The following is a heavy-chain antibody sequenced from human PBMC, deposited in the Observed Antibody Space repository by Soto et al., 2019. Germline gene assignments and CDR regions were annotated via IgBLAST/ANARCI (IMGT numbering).Heavy chain of an antibody. J-gene: IGHJ2*01. CDR2: ISGAGGST. CDR3: AKGRPQFDL. Sequence: EVQRLEYGGGLVQPGGSLRLSCAASQFTFSYYAMGWVRQAPGKGLEGVSLISGAGGSTNYADSVKGRFAISRDNSENTLDLQMNSRSAEITGVYYCAKGRPQFDLWGRGTLVIVSS. CDR1: QFTFSYYA. V-gene: IGHV3-23*01. D-gene: IGHD6-6*01.